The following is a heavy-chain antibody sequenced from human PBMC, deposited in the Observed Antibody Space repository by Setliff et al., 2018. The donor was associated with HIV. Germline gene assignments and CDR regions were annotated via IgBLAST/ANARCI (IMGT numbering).Heavy chain of an antibody. Sequence: ASVKVSCKASGYSFSSYGVSWVRQAPGQGLEWMGWISVYNGNKNYAQKFQNRVTMTTDTSTSTDYMELRSLRSDDTAVYYCARDLVTVPSREGYDYWGQGTLVTVSS. CDR1: GYSFSSYG. V-gene: IGHV1-18*01. J-gene: IGHJ4*02. CDR2: ISVYNGNK. D-gene: IGHD6-6*01. CDR3: ARDLVTVPSREGYDY.